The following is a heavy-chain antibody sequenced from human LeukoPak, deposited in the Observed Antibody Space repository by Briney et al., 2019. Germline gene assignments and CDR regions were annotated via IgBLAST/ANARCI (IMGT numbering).Heavy chain of an antibody. CDR1: GGSFNGYY. CDR2: INHSGST. J-gene: IGHJ4*02. V-gene: IGHV4-34*01. Sequence: SETLSLTCAVYGGSFNGYYWSWIRQPPGKGLEWIGEINHSGSTNYNPSLKSRVTISVDTSKNQFSLKLSSVTAADTAVYYCARGVGAYWGQGTLVTVSS. CDR3: ARGVGAY.